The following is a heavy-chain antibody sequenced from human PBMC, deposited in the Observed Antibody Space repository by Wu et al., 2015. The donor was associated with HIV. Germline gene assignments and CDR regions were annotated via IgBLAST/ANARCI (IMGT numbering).Heavy chain of an antibody. D-gene: IGHD2/OR15-2a*01. V-gene: IGHV1-18*01. CDR2: MNPRNGYI. CDR3: ARVQFDPKYYTYFDL. J-gene: IGHJ5*01. Sequence: LVQSGPAAERPGASVNISCKASYILTSYPIGWVRQAPGQRLEWMGWMNPRNGYIKPAQRFQDRITMSTTNSAHTAYMELRNLTSDDTAIYFCARVQFDPKYYTYFDLWGQGTLVTVSS. CDR1: YILTSYP.